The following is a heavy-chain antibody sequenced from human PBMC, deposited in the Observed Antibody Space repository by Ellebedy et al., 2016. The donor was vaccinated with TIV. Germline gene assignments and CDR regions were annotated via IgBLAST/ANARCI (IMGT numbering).Heavy chain of an antibody. CDR2: IDDSGST. J-gene: IGHJ2*01. D-gene: IGHD3-9*01. V-gene: IGHV4-59*08. CDR1: GGSITHYY. Sequence: SETLSLTCTVSGGSITHYYWSWIRQVPGEGLEWLGYIDDSGSTNYSPSFRGRMSMSLDTPMNQFSLKLNSMTAADTAVYFCARHGVTVDVSTAHEFNWFFDLWGPGTLVSVSS. CDR3: ARHGVTVDVSTAHEFNWFFDL.